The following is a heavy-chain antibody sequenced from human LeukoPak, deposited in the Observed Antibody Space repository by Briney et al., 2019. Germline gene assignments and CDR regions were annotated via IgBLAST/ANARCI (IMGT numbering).Heavy chain of an antibody. Sequence: GGSLRLSCAASGFTFSSYAMSWVRQAPGKGLEWVSAISGSGGSTYYADSVKGRFTISRDNSKNTLYLQMNSLRAEDTAVYYCAKDSESSSWPEGFDYWGQGTLVTVSS. CDR3: AKDSESSSWPEGFDY. J-gene: IGHJ4*02. CDR2: ISGSGGST. D-gene: IGHD6-13*01. CDR1: GFTFSSYA. V-gene: IGHV3-23*01.